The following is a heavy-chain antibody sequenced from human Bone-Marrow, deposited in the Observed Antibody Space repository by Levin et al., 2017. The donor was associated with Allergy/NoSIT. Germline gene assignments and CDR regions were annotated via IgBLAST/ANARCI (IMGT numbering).Heavy chain of an antibody. CDR1: GFTFSSYG. Sequence: PGGSLRLSCAASGFTFSSYGMHWVRQAPGKGLEWVAVIWYDGSNKYYADSVKGRFTISRDNSKNTLYLQMNSLRAEDTAVYYCARGFSQDWSGYYLGYFDYWGQGTLVTVSS. D-gene: IGHD3-3*01. CDR3: ARGFSQDWSGYYLGYFDY. CDR2: IWYDGSNK. V-gene: IGHV3-33*01. J-gene: IGHJ4*02.